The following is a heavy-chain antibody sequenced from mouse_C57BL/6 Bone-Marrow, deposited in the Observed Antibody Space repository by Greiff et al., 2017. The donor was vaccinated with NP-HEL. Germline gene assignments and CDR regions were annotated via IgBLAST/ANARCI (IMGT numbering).Heavy chain of an antibody. D-gene: IGHD2-3*01. J-gene: IGHJ3*01. CDR3: ARHGIYDGYYPFAY. CDR2: ISNLAYSL. CDR1: GFTFSDYG. V-gene: IGHV5-15*01. Sequence: DVQLVESGGGLVQPGGSLKLSCAASGFTFSDYGMAWVRQAPRKGPEWVAFISNLAYSLYYADTVTGRFTISRENAKNTLYLEMSSLRSEDTAMYYCARHGIYDGYYPFAYWGQGTLVTVSA.